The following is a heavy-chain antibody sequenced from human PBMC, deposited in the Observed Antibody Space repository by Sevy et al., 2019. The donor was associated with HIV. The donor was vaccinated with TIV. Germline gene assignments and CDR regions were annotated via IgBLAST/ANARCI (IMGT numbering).Heavy chain of an antibody. CDR2: IYSGGTT. Sequence: GGSLRLSCAASGFTVSTYYMSWVRQAPGKGLEWVSVIYSGGTTFYADSVKVRFTISRDNSKNTLYLQMNSLRVEDTAVYYCARMGSSGWYAGYWGQRTLVTVSS. CDR3: ARMGSSGWYAGY. J-gene: IGHJ4*02. CDR1: GFTVSTYY. D-gene: IGHD6-19*01. V-gene: IGHV3-66*01.